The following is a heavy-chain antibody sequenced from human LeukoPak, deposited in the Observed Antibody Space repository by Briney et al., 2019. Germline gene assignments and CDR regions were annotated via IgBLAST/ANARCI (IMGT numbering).Heavy chain of an antibody. CDR2: INPQNGDT. CDR3: ARSYCGGDCWDPTGFDY. Sequence: ASVKVSCKASGKTFTSYYIHWVRQAPGQGLEYMGWINPQNGDTKYEPKFQGRVTMTRDTSISTAYMELSSLRSEDTAVYYCARSYCGGDCWDPTGFDYWGQGTLVTVSS. CDR1: GKTFTSYY. J-gene: IGHJ4*02. D-gene: IGHD2-21*02. V-gene: IGHV1-2*02.